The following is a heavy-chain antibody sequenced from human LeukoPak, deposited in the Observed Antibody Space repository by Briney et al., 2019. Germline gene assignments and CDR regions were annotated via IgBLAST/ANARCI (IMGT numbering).Heavy chain of an antibody. J-gene: IGHJ5*02. CDR3: AREPGIGNWFDP. D-gene: IGHD6-13*01. Sequence: AASVKVSCKASGYTFTSYGISWVRQAPGQGLEWMGWISAYNGNTNYAQKLQGRVTMTTDTSTSTAYIELRSLRSDDTAVYYCAREPGIGNWFDPWGQGTLVTVSS. V-gene: IGHV1-18*04. CDR2: ISAYNGNT. CDR1: GYTFTSYG.